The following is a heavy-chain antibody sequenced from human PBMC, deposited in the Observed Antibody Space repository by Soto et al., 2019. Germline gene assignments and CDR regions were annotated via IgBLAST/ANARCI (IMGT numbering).Heavy chain of an antibody. D-gene: IGHD4-17*01. Sequence: QVQLQESGPGLVKPSQTLSLTCTVSGGSISSGGYYWSWIRQRPGKGLEWIGYIYYSGSTYYNPSLKSRVTLSVDTSKNQVSLKLSSVTAADTAVYYCARSPEATVTAFDFWGLGTLVTVSS. CDR3: ARSPEATVTAFDF. J-gene: IGHJ4*02. CDR2: IYYSGST. CDR1: GGSISSGGYY. V-gene: IGHV4-31*03.